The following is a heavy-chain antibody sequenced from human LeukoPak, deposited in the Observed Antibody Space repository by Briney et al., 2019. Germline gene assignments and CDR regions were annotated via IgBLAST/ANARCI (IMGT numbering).Heavy chain of an antibody. Sequence: ASVKVSCQASGYTFTSYGISWVRQAPGQGLEWMGLISAYNGNTNYAQKLQGRVTMTTDTSTSTAYMELRSLRSDDTAVYYCARAGLLWFGEPSPNWFDPWGQGTLVTVSS. CDR3: ARAGLLWFGEPSPNWFDP. V-gene: IGHV1-18*01. CDR1: GYTFTSYG. CDR2: ISAYNGNT. J-gene: IGHJ5*02. D-gene: IGHD3-10*01.